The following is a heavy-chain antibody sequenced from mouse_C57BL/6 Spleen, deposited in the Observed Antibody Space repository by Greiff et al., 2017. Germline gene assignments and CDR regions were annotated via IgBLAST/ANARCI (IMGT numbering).Heavy chain of an antibody. Sequence: QVQLQQPGAELVRPGTSVKLSCKASGYTFTSYWMHWVKQRPGQGLEWIGVIDPSDSYTNYNQKFKGKATLTVDTSSSTAYMQLSSRTSEDSAVYYCARGGIYDYLDYWGQGTTLTVSS. CDR1: GYTFTSYW. V-gene: IGHV1-59*01. CDR2: IDPSDSYT. CDR3: ARGGIYDYLDY. D-gene: IGHD2-3*01. J-gene: IGHJ2*01.